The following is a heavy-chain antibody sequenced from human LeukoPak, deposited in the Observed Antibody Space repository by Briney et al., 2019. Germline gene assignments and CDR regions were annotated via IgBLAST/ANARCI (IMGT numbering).Heavy chain of an antibody. CDR1: GHSIINSYY. D-gene: IGHD6-13*01. CDR2: IHHSGAT. J-gene: IGHJ6*02. Sequence: PSETLSLTCTVSGHSIINSYYWGWIRQPPGKGLEWIGSIHHSGATYYNPSLKSRVTISVDTSKNQFSLKLSSVTAADTAVYYCARTAPGPGSSWYRDYYYGMDVWGQGTTVTVSS. V-gene: IGHV4-38-2*02. CDR3: ARTAPGPGSSWYRDYYYGMDV.